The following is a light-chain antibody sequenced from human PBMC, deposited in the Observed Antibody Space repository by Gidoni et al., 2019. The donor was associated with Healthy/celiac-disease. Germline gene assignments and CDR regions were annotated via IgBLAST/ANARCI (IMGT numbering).Light chain of an antibody. V-gene: IGKV4-1*01. CDR3: QQYYSTPKT. CDR2: WAS. Sequence: DIVMTQSPDSLAVPLGERATINCKSSQSVLYSSNNKNYLAWYQQKPGQPPKLLIYWASTRESGVPDRCSGSGSGADFTLTISSLQAEDVAVYYCQQYYSTPKTFGQGTKVEIK. J-gene: IGKJ1*01. CDR1: QSVLYSSNNKNY.